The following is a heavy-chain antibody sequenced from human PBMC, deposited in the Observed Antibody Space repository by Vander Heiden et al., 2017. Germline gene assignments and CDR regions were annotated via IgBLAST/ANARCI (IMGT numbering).Heavy chain of an antibody. CDR2: IRNKANNYAQ. CDR3: TRHPTVSYYYYGMDV. Sequence: EVQLVESGGGLVQPGGSLKLSCAASGFTFSGPAIHWVRQASGKGLEWVGRIRNKANNYAQVYAASVKGRFTISRDDSKNTAYLQMNSLKTDDTAVYYCTRHPTVSYYYYGMDVWGQGTTVTVSS. D-gene: IGHD4-17*01. V-gene: IGHV3-73*02. CDR1: GFTFSGPA. J-gene: IGHJ6*02.